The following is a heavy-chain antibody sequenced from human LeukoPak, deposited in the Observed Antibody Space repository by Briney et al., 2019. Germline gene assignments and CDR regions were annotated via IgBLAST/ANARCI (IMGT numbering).Heavy chain of an antibody. CDR1: GGSISSGGYY. D-gene: IGHD3-22*01. J-gene: IGHJ4*02. CDR3: AREGGTNSSGYSPHFDY. V-gene: IGHV4-31*03. Sequence: PSETLSLTCTVSGGSISSGGYYWSWIRQHPGKGLEWIGYIYYSGSTYYNPSLKSRVTISVDTSKNQFSLKLSSVTAADTAVYYCAREGGTNSSGYSPHFDYWGQGTLVTVSS. CDR2: IYYSGST.